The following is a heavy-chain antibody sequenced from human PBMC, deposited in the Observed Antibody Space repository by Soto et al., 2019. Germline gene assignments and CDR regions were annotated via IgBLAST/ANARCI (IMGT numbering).Heavy chain of an antibody. Sequence: EVQLRQSGGGVVQPGGSLRLSCVASGFSFNNYAITWVRQAPGKGLEWVSGISGSGDGTYYADSVKDRFSVSRDKSTSTVHLQMSSLRVEDTAVYYCAKDKGLRGSSYFGVWGQGALVIVSS. CDR2: ISGSGDGT. D-gene: IGHD3-16*01. CDR3: AKDKGLRGSSYFGV. V-gene: IGHV3-23*01. J-gene: IGHJ4*02. CDR1: GFSFNNYA.